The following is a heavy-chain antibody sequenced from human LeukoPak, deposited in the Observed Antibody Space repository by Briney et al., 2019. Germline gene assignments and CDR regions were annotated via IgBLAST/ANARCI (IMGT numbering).Heavy chain of an antibody. J-gene: IGHJ5*02. CDR1: RGSISSSGYY. CDR2: IYTSGST. D-gene: IGHD3-22*01. CDR3: ARHFAYYYDSSTNWFDP. V-gene: IGHV4-61*05. Sequence: SETLSVTCTVSRGSISSSGYYWSWIRHPPGKGLEWIGYIYTSGSTNYNPSLKSRVTISVDTSKNQFSLKLSSVTAADTAVYYCARHFAYYYDSSTNWFDPWGQGTLVTVSS.